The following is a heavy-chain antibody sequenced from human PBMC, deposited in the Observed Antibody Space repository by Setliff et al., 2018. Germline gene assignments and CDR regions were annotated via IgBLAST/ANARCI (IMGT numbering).Heavy chain of an antibody. V-gene: IGHV1-18*01. J-gene: IGHJ3*02. CDR2: ISAYNGNK. CDR3: ARDVGTSSFEVATMIVVAATDAFDI. CDR1: GYTFTSYG. Sequence: ASVKVSCKASGYTFTSYGISWVRQAPGQGLEWMGWISAYNGNKNYAQKLQGRVTMTTDTSTSTAYMELRSLRSDDTAVYYCARDVGTSSFEVATMIVVAATDAFDIWGQGTMVTVSS. D-gene: IGHD3-22*01.